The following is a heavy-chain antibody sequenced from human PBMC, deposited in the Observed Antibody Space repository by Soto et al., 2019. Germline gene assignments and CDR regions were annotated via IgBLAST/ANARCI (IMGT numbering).Heavy chain of an antibody. CDR1: GGSISSGGYS. CDR3: ARADCSGGSCYYFDY. D-gene: IGHD2-15*01. V-gene: IGHV4-30-2*01. J-gene: IGHJ4*02. CDR2: IYHSGST. Sequence: SETLSLTCAVSGGSISSGGYSWSWIRQPPGKGLEWIGYIYHSGSTYYNPSLKSRVTISVDRSKNQFSLKLSSVTAADTAVYYCARADCSGGSCYYFDYWGQGTLVTVS.